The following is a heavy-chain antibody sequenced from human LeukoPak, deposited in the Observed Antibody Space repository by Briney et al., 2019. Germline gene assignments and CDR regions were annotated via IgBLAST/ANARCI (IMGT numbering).Heavy chain of an antibody. CDR3: ARGHYYYYGMDV. CDR1: GGSISGGSYY. J-gene: IGHJ6*02. CDR2: IYTSGST. V-gene: IGHV4-61*02. Sequence: PSETLSLTCTVSGGSISGGSYYWSWIRQPAGKGLEWIGRIYTSGSTNYNPSLKSRVTISVDTSKNQFSLKLSSVTAADTAVYYCARGHYYYYGMDVWGQGTTVTVS.